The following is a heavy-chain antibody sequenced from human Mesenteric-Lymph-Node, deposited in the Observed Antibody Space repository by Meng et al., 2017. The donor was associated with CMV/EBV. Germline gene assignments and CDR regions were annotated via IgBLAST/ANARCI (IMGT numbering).Heavy chain of an antibody. J-gene: IGHJ4*02. CDR1: GFTFSSYE. Sequence: GESLKISCAASGFTFSSYEMNWVRQAPGKGLEWVSYISSSGSTIYYADSVKGRFTISRDNSRKMVYLQMNSLRAEDTAVYYCAKDAAGWLVYYFDYWGQGTRVTVSS. CDR2: ISSSGSTI. CDR3: AKDAAGWLVYYFDY. D-gene: IGHD6-19*01. V-gene: IGHV3-48*03.